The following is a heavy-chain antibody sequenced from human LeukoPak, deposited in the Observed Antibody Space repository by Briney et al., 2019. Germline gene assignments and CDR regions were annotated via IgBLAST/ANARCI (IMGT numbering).Heavy chain of an antibody. D-gene: IGHD3-10*02. CDR1: GFTFSSYS. Sequence: QSGGSLRLSCAASGFTFSSYSVNWVRHAPGKGLEWVSYISSSGSTIYYADSVKGRFTISRDNAKNSLYLQMNSLRAEDTAVYYCAELGITVIGGVWGKGTTVTISS. CDR2: ISSSGSTI. J-gene: IGHJ6*04. V-gene: IGHV3-48*04. CDR3: AELGITVIGGV.